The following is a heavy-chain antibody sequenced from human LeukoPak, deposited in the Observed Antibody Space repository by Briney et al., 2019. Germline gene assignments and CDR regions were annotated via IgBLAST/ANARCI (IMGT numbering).Heavy chain of an antibody. Sequence: TGGSLRLSCAASGFTFSSYSMNWVRQAPGKGLEWVSSISSSGSYIYYADSVKGRFTISRDNAKNSLYLQMISLRAEDTAVYYCARDCSSTSCYRLSWGQGTLVTVSS. CDR3: ARDCSSTSCYRLS. J-gene: IGHJ5*02. CDR1: GFTFSSYS. D-gene: IGHD2-2*02. CDR2: ISSSGSYI. V-gene: IGHV3-21*01.